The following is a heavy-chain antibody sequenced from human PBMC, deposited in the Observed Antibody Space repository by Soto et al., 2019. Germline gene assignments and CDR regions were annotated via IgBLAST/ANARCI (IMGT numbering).Heavy chain of an antibody. CDR3: ARRIQLRAYNYYGMDV. D-gene: IGHD5-18*01. J-gene: IGHJ6*02. V-gene: IGHV4-39*01. CDR1: GGPISSSSYY. CDR2: IYYSGST. Sequence: SETLSLTCTVSGGPISSSSYYWGWIRQPPGKGLEWIGSIYYSGSTYYNPSLKSRVTISVDTSKNQFSLKLSSVTAADTAVYYCARRIQLRAYNYYGMDVWGQGTTVTVSS.